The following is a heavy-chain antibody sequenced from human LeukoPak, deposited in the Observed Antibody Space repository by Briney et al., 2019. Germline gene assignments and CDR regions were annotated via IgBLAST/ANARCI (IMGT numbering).Heavy chain of an antibody. CDR1: GYTFTTHD. CDR2: MNPGSGDT. V-gene: IGHV1-8*01. Sequence: GASVKVSCKASGYTFTTHDLTWVRQATGQGLEWMGWMNPGSGDTAYAQKFQGRVTMTRDTSISTAYMELSRLRSDDTAVYYCARVLTDIAALDYWGQGTLVTVSS. J-gene: IGHJ4*02. D-gene: IGHD6-13*01. CDR3: ARVLTDIAALDY.